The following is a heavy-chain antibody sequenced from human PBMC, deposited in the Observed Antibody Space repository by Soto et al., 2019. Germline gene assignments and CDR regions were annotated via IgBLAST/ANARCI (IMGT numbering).Heavy chain of an antibody. CDR2: ISAYNGNT. V-gene: IGHV1-18*01. J-gene: IGHJ5*02. Sequence: QVQLVQSGAEVKKPGASVKVSCKASGYTFTSYGISWVRQAPGQGLEWMGWISAYNGNTNYAQKLQGRVTMTTDTAARTAYMELRSLGSDDTDVYYCAANGAGYSGSWFDHWGKGTLVTVSS. CDR3: AANGAGYSGSWFDH. D-gene: IGHD1-26*01. CDR1: GYTFTSYG.